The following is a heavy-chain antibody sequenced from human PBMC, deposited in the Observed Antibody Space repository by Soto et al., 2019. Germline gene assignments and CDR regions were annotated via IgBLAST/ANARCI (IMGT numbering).Heavy chain of an antibody. Sequence: GGSLRLSCAASGFTFSSYSMNWVRQAPGKGLEWVSSISSSSSYIYYADSVKGRFTISRDNAKNSLYLQMNSLRAEDTAVYYCARDLWSGYCSSTSCYAAGRDNWGQGTLITVSS. V-gene: IGHV3-21*01. CDR2: ISSSSSYI. CDR3: ARDLWSGYCSSTSCYAAGRDN. D-gene: IGHD2-2*01. J-gene: IGHJ4*02. CDR1: GFTFSSYS.